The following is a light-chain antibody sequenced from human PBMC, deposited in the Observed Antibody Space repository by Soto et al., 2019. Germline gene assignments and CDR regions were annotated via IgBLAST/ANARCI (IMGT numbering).Light chain of an antibody. Sequence: QSALTQPASVSGSPGQSITISCTGTSSDVGGYNYVSWYQQHPGKAPKLMIYEVSNRPSGVSNRFSGSKSGNTASLTISGLQAEDEADYYCSSYTSRSTVLFGGGTQLTVL. CDR1: SSDVGGYNY. V-gene: IGLV2-14*01. CDR2: EVS. J-gene: IGLJ7*01. CDR3: SSYTSRSTVL.